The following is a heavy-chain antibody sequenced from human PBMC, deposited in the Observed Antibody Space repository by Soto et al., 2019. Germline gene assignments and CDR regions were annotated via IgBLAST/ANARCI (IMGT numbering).Heavy chain of an antibody. CDR3: AAGVTTFDY. J-gene: IGHJ4*02. CDR2: FDPEDGET. Sequence: GASVKVSCKVSGYSLTELSMHWVRQAPGKGLEWMGGFDPEDGETIYAQKFQGRVTVTEDTSTDTAYMDLSSLKSEDTAVYYCAAGVTTFDYWGQGTLVTVSS. V-gene: IGHV1-24*01. CDR1: GYSLTELS. D-gene: IGHD4-17*01.